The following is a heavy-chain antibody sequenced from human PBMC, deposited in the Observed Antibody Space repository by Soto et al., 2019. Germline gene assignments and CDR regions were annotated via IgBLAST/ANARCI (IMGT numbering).Heavy chain of an antibody. V-gene: IGHV3-30-3*01. Sequence: LRLSCAASGFTFSSYAMHWVRQAPGKGLEWVAVISYDGSNKYYADSVKGRFTISRDNSKNTLYLQMNSLRAEDTAVYYCARDLLYSSSWYPRYVMDVWGQGTTVIVYS. CDR2: ISYDGSNK. D-gene: IGHD6-13*01. J-gene: IGHJ6*01. CDR3: ARDLLYSSSWYPRYVMDV. CDR1: GFTFSSYA.